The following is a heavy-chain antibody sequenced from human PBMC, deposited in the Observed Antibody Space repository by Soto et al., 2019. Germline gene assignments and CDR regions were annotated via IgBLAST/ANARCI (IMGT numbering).Heavy chain of an antibody. Sequence: SETRSLTCTVSGCSISSSSYYWVWIRQPPGKGLEWIGSIYYSGSTYYNPSLKSRVTISVDTSKNQFSLKLSSVTAADTAVYYCARSRYCSGGSCYFFAWFDPWGQGTLVTVSS. D-gene: IGHD2-15*01. CDR1: GCSISSSSYY. CDR2: IYYSGST. CDR3: ARSRYCSGGSCYFFAWFDP. V-gene: IGHV4-39*01. J-gene: IGHJ5*02.